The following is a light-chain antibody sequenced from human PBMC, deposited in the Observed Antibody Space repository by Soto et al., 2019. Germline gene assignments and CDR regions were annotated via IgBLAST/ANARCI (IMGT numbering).Light chain of an antibody. J-gene: IGLJ1*01. CDR3: SSYTSSSFYV. CDR1: SSDVGGYNY. Sequence: QSALTQPASVSGSPGQSITISCTGTSSDVGGYNYVSWYQQHPGKAPKPMYDVSNRPSGVSNRFSGSKSGNTASLTISGLQAEDEADYYCSSYTSSSFYVFGTGTKLTVL. V-gene: IGLV2-14*01. CDR2: DVS.